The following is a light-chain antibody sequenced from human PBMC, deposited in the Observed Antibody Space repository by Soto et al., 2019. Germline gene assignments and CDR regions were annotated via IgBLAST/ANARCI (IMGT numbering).Light chain of an antibody. CDR2: EAS. J-gene: IGKJ5*01. Sequence: IQMTQNPSSLSASVGDRVTITCQASHDISTFLAWYQQKPGKAPKLLIYEASTLQSGVPSRFSGSGSGTEFTLTISGLLPEDFAAYHCQQLYTLPFTFGQRRLPEV. CDR1: HDISTF. V-gene: IGKV1-9*01. CDR3: QQLYTLPFT.